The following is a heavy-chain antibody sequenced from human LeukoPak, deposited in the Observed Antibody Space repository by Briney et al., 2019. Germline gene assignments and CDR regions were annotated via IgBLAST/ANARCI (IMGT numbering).Heavy chain of an antibody. CDR2: ISTSGSKT. D-gene: IGHD3-22*01. CDR1: EFDFSSHA. V-gene: IGHV3-23*01. CDR3: VYPRSSGYYFPIDY. Sequence: PGGSLRLSCAASEFDFSSHAMTWVRQAPGKGLEWVSAISTSGSKTYYADSVKGRFTISRDNSKNTLYLQMNSLRAEDTAVYYCVYPRSSGYYFPIDYWGQGTLVTVSS. J-gene: IGHJ4*02.